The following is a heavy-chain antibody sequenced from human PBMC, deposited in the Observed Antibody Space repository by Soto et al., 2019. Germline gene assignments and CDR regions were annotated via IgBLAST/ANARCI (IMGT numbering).Heavy chain of an antibody. CDR2: IYYSGTT. Sequence: PSETLSLTCTVSGGSISSYYWSWIRQPPGKGQEWIGYIYYSGTTNYNPSLKSRVTISLDTSKNQFSLKLNSVTTADTAVYYCARDRLYCSGGSCSADDDFDIWGRGTMVAVSS. D-gene: IGHD2-15*01. J-gene: IGHJ3*02. CDR3: ARDRLYCSGGSCSADDDFDI. V-gene: IGHV4-59*01. CDR1: GGSISSYY.